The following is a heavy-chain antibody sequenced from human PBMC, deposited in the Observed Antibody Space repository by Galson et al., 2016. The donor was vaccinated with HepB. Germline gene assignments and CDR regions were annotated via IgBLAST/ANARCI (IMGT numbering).Heavy chain of an antibody. CDR2: IIPIFETT. Sequence: SVKVSCKASGGTFISYSIAWVRQAPGQGLEWMGGIIPIFETTNYAQKFQGRVAITADEPTSTAYMELTNLTSEDTAVYYCARDLGGNEASNFDSWGQGTLVTVSS. CDR1: GGTFISYS. CDR3: ARDLGGNEASNFDS. V-gene: IGHV1-69*13. J-gene: IGHJ4*02. D-gene: IGHD5-12*01.